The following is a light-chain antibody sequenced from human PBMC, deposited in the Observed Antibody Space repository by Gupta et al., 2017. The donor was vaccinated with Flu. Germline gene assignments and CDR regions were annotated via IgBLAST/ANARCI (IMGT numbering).Light chain of an antibody. V-gene: IGKV3-11*01. Sequence: ATGASAPVERTTLSSRADKTGGRYLAWYQQKPGQSPKLLIYETSNRATGVPARFSGSGSGTDFTLTISRVEPEDVGVYYCKQRINWPGITFGQGTRLEIK. J-gene: IGKJ5*01. CDR2: ETS. CDR1: KTGGRY. CDR3: KQRINWPGIT.